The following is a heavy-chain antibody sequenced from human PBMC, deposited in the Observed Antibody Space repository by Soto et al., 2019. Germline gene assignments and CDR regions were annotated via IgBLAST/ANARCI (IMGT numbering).Heavy chain of an antibody. J-gene: IGHJ6*03. D-gene: IGHD5-12*01. V-gene: IGHV4-39*01. CDR2: IYYSGST. Sequence: SETLSLTCTVSGGSISSSSYYWGWIRQPPGKGLEWIGSIYYSGSTYYNPSLKSRVTISVDTSKNQFSLKLSSVTAADTAVYYCARPIREYSGYDSDYYYYMDVWGKGTTVTVSS. CDR3: ARPIREYSGYDSDYYYYMDV. CDR1: GGSISSSSYY.